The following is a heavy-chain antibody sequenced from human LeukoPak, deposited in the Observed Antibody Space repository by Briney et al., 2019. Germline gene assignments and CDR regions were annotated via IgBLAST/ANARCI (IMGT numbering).Heavy chain of an antibody. V-gene: IGHV3-30*18. CDR3: AKCSGVVVALDAFDI. Sequence: GGSLRLSCAASGFTFNSYGMHWVRQTPGKGLEWVAVISYDGSNKYYADSVKGRFTISRDNSKNTLYLQMNSLRAEDTAVYYCAKCSGVVVALDAFDIWGQGTMVTVSS. CDR1: GFTFNSYG. D-gene: IGHD3-10*02. J-gene: IGHJ3*02. CDR2: ISYDGSNK.